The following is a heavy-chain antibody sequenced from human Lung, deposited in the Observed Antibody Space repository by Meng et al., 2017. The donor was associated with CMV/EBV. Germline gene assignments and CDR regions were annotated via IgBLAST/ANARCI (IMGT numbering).Heavy chain of an antibody. CDR2: LRYDGSNK. Sequence: GGSLRLXCAASGFTFSGCAMHWVRQAPGKGLEWVSFLRYDGSNKHYADSVKGRFTISRDNSENTLYLQMNSLRPEDTAVYYCAKTGSGSYVDSWGQGTLVTVSS. CDR3: AKTGSGSYVDS. CDR1: GFTFSGCA. D-gene: IGHD1-26*01. V-gene: IGHV3-30*02. J-gene: IGHJ4*02.